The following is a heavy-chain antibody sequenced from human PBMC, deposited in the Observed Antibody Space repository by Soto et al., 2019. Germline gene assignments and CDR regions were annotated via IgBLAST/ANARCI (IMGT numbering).Heavy chain of an antibody. J-gene: IGHJ1*01. V-gene: IGHV4-59*01. CDR3: ATSDGEAILPQH. D-gene: IGHD3-10*01. Sequence: SETLSLTCTVSGGSISSYYWSWIRQPPGKGLEWIGYIYYSGSTNYNPSLKSRVTISVDTSKNQFSLKLSSVTAADTAVYYCATSDGEAILPQHWGQGTLVTVSS. CDR1: GGSISSYY. CDR2: IYYSGST.